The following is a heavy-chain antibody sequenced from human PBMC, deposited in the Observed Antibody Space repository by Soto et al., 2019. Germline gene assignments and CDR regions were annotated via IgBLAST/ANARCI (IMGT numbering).Heavy chain of an antibody. D-gene: IGHD3-3*01. CDR1: GTPINSADFY. V-gene: IGHV4-30-4*01. J-gene: IGHJ6*02. CDR2: IYYSGTT. CDR3: ARGYDFAGFSPYGLDV. Sequence: PSETLSLTCTVSGTPINSADFYWTWIRQPPGKGLEWIGYIYYSGTTFHNPSLRSRISMSVDTSKNQFSLRLNSVTAADTAVYYCARGYDFAGFSPYGLDVWGQGTTVTAP.